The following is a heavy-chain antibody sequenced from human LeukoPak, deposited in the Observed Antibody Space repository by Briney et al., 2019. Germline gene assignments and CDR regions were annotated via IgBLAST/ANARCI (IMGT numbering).Heavy chain of an antibody. CDR1: GFTFSSYW. D-gene: IGHD3-16*02. CDR2: INSDGSST. J-gene: IGHJ4*02. CDR3: ARDLPYYDYVWGSYRYTDYFDY. Sequence: GGSLRLSCAASGFTFSSYWMPWVRQAPGKGLVWVSRINSDGSSTSYADSVKGRFTISRDNAKNTLYLQMNSLRAEDTAVYYCARDLPYYDYVWGSYRYTDYFDYWGQGTLVTVSS. V-gene: IGHV3-74*01.